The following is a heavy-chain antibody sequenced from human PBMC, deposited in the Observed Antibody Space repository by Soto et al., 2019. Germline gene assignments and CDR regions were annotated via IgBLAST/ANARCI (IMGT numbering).Heavy chain of an antibody. CDR2: MNPNSGNT. V-gene: IGHV1-8*01. CDR3: ARARRYCSGGSCKETRSFDY. CDR1: GYTFTSYD. D-gene: IGHD2-15*01. Sequence: QVQLVQSGAEVKKPGASVKVSCKASGYTFTSYDINWVRQATGQGLEWMGWMNPNSGNTGYAQKFQGRVTMTRNTSISTAYMELSSLRSEDTAVYYCARARRYCSGGSCKETRSFDYWGQGILVTVSS. J-gene: IGHJ4*02.